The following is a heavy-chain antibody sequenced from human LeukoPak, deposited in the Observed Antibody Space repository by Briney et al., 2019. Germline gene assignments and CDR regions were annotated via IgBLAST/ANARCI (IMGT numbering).Heavy chain of an antibody. D-gene: IGHD6-13*01. CDR1: GFTFSSYG. CDR3: AKTRQYSSSWAYYYYGMDV. CDR2: IWYDGSNK. Sequence: GGSLRLSCAASGFTFSSYGMHWVRQAPGKGLEWVAVIWYDGSNKYYADSVKGRFTISRDNSKNTLYLQMNSLRAEDTAVYYCAKTRQYSSSWAYYYYGMDVWGQGTTVTVSS. V-gene: IGHV3-30*02. J-gene: IGHJ6*02.